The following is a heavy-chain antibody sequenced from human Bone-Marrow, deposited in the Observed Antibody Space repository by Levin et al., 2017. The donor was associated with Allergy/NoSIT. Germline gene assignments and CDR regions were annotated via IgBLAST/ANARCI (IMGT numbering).Heavy chain of an antibody. CDR3: ARDYGSSGYYLDAFDF. D-gene: IGHD3-22*01. V-gene: IGHV3-33*01. J-gene: IGHJ3*01. Sequence: AGESLKISCAASGFAFSVYGMHWVRQAPGKGLEWVAVIWSDGSNKYYADSVKGRFIFSRDNSKNMLYLQMTSLRAEDTAVYYCARDYGSSGYYLDAFDFWGQGTMVTVSS. CDR2: IWSDGSNK. CDR1: GFAFSVYG.